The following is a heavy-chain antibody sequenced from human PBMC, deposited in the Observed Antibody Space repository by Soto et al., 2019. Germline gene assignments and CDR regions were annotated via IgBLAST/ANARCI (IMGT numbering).Heavy chain of an antibody. CDR2: FYYSGST. D-gene: IGHD5-12*01. CDR1: GGSISSSSYY. J-gene: IGHJ4*02. CDR3: ATTMVATLYFDY. V-gene: IGHV4-39*01. Sequence: TSETLSLTCTVSGGSISSSSYYWGWVRQPPGKGLEWIGSFYYSGSTYYNPSLKSRVTISVDTSKDQFSLKLSSVTAADTAVYFRATTMVATLYFDYWGRGTLVTVSS.